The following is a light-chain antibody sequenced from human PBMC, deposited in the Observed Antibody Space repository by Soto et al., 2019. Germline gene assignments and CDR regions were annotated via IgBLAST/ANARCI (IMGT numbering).Light chain of an antibody. Sequence: AIRMTQSPSSFSASTGDRVTITFRASQGISSYLAWYQQKPGKAPKLLIYAASNLQSGVPSRFSGSGSGTDFTLTISSLQPDDFATYYCQQYNTYSTFGQGTRLEIK. CDR2: AAS. J-gene: IGKJ5*01. CDR1: QGISSY. V-gene: IGKV1-8*01. CDR3: QQYNTYST.